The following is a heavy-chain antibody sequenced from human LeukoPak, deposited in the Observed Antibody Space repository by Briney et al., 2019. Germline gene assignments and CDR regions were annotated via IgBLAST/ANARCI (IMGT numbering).Heavy chain of an antibody. CDR2: IYYSGST. D-gene: IGHD7-27*01. Sequence: SETLSLTCTVSGGSVSSGSYYWSWIRQPPGKGLEWIGYIYYSGSTNYNPSLKSRVTISVDTSKNQFSLKLSSVTAADTAVYYCARLNWDGGYYFDYWGQGTLVTVSS. CDR1: GGSVSSGSYY. J-gene: IGHJ4*02. CDR3: ARLNWDGGYYFDY. V-gene: IGHV4-61*01.